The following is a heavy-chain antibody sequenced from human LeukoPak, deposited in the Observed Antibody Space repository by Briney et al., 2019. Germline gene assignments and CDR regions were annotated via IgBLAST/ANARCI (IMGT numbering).Heavy chain of an antibody. J-gene: IGHJ4*02. Sequence: PGGSLRLSCAASGFTFSSYWMSWVRQAPGKGLEWVANIRQDGSEKYYVDSVKGRFTISRDNAKNSLYLQMNSLRAEDTAVYYCARDRSWWELPVGYLDYWGQGTLVTVSS. V-gene: IGHV3-7*01. D-gene: IGHD1-26*01. CDR1: GFTFSSYW. CDR2: IRQDGSEK. CDR3: ARDRSWWELPVGYLDY.